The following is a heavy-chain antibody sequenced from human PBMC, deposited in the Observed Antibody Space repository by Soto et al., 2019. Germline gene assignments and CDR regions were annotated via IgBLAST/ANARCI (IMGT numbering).Heavy chain of an antibody. D-gene: IGHD4-17*01. CDR1: GASISSGGYY. V-gene: IGHV4-31*03. CDR2: IYYSGST. J-gene: IGHJ3*02. CDR3: ERDVATVVTPDAFDI. Sequence: TLSRTCPVSGASISSGGYYGSWIREHPGKGLEWIGYIYYSGSTYYNPSLQSRVTISVDTSKNQFSLKLSSVTAADTAVYYCERDVATVVTPDAFDIWGQGTMVTVSS.